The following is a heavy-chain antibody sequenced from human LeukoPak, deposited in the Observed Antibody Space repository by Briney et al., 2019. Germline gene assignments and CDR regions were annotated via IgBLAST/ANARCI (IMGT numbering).Heavy chain of an antibody. J-gene: IGHJ6*02. CDR3: ARVADHYYYYGMDV. CDR1: GFTFSSYA. V-gene: IGHV3-30*04. CDR2: ISYDGSNK. Sequence: GGSLRLSCAASGFTFSSYAMHWVRQAPGKGLEWVAVISYDGSNKYYADSVKGRFTISRDNSKNTLYLQMNSLRAEDTAVYYCARVADHYYYYGMDVWGQGTTVTVSS.